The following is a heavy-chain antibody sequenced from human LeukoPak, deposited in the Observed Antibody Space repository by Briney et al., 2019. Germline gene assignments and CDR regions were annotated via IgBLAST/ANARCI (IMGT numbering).Heavy chain of an antibody. CDR3: ARRRAMDRSQSFDI. D-gene: IGHD2-2*03. J-gene: IGHJ3*02. CDR1: GVSISNYY. Sequence: RSESLSLTCTVSGVSISNYYWNWIRQPPGKGLEWIGYIYYSGSTNYNPSFRSRRTILVDTSKKHFSLNLNSVTAADTAVYYCARRRAMDRSQSFDIWGQGTIVLVSS. V-gene: IGHV4-59*08. CDR2: IYYSGST.